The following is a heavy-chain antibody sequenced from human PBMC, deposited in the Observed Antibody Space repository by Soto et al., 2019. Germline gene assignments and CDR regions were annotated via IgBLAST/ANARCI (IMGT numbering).Heavy chain of an antibody. J-gene: IGHJ5*02. Sequence: ASVKVSCKASGGPLNNHAITWVRQAPGQGLEWMGGILPVFDTPNYAQKFLDRLTIAADESTSTAYMELSSLTSEDTAVYYCARVRXEGYCTRATCSYNWFDPWGPGTLVTVSS. D-gene: IGHD2-2*01. CDR2: ILPVFDTP. CDR3: ARVRXEGYCTRATCSYNWFDP. CDR1: GGPLNNHA. V-gene: IGHV1-69*13.